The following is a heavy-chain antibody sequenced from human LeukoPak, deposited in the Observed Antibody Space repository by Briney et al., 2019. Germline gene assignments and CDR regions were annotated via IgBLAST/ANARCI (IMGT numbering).Heavy chain of an antibody. J-gene: IGHJ4*02. V-gene: IGHV4-34*01. CDR1: GGSFSGYY. CDR3: ARDVPYYYDSSGYYSLDY. Sequence: KPSETLSPTCAVYGGSFSGYYWSWIRQPPGKGLEWIGEINHSGSTNYNPSLKSRVTISVDTSKSQFSLKLSSVTAADTAVYYCARDVPYYYDSSGYYSLDYWGQGTLVTVSS. D-gene: IGHD3-22*01. CDR2: INHSGST.